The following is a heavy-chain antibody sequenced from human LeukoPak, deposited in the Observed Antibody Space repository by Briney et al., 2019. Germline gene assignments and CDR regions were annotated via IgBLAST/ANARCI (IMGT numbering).Heavy chain of an antibody. CDR1: GFTFSSYA. CDR3: AREDSYYYGSGSYPFDY. V-gene: IGHV3-23*01. CDR2: ISGSGSST. Sequence: PGGSLRLSCTASGFTFSSYAMSWVRQAPGKGLEWVSAISGSGSSTYYADSVKGRFTISRDNSKNTLYLQMNSLRAEDTAVYYCAREDSYYYGSGSYPFDYWGQGTLVTVSS. D-gene: IGHD3-10*01. J-gene: IGHJ4*02.